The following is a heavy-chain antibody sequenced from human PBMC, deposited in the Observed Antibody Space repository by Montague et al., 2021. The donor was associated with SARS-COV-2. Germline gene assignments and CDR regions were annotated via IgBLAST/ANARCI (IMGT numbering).Heavy chain of an antibody. CDR3: ARHLRVTTVTSHMYHYAMDV. D-gene: IGHD4-11*01. CDR1: GVSVTDYY. J-gene: IGHJ6*02. V-gene: IGHV4-59*08. CDR2: IYYSGST. Sequence: SETLSLTCTVSGVSVTDYYWSWIRQPPGKGLEWIGYIYYSGSTNYSPSLTSRVTISVDTSKNQVSLKLTSVTAADTAVYYCARHLRVTTVTSHMYHYAMDVWGQGTTVTVSS.